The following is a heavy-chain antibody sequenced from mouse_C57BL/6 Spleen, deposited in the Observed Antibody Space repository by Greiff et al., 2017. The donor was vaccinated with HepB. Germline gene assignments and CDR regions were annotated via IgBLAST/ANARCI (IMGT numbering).Heavy chain of an antibody. J-gene: IGHJ3*01. CDR3: ARETYGNYDAY. CDR2: INPSTGGT. D-gene: IGHD2-1*01. V-gene: IGHV1-42*01. Sequence: VQLKESGPELVKPGASVKISCKASGYSFTGYYMNWVKQSPEKSLEWIGEINPSTGGTTYNQKFKAKATLTVDKSSSTAYMQLKSLTSEDSAVYYCARETYGNYDAYWGQGTLVTVSA. CDR1: GYSFTGYY.